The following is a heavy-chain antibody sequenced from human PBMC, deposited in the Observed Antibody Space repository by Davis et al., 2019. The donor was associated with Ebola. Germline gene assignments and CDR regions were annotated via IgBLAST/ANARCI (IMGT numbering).Heavy chain of an antibody. V-gene: IGHV3-21*01. CDR2: ITVTSNYT. Sequence: PGGSLRLSCAASGFTFSSYWMHWVRQAPGKGLEWVSSITVTSNYTYYADSVKGRFTISRDNAKNSLYLQMNSLRAEDTAVYYCARRNWFDPWGQGTLVTVSS. CDR3: ARRNWFDP. J-gene: IGHJ5*02. CDR1: GFTFSSYW.